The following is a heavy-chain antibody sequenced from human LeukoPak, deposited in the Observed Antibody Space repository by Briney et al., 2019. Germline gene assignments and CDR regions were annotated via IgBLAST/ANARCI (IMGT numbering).Heavy chain of an antibody. V-gene: IGHV3-7*03. J-gene: IGHJ6*04. CDR2: IKQDGSEK. CDR3: ARESGSSFSAGPPYYYGMDV. CDR1: GFTFSSYW. D-gene: IGHD6-13*01. Sequence: GGSLRLSCAASGFTFSSYWMSWVRQAPGKGLEWVANIKQDGSEKYYVDSVKGRFTISRDNAKNSLYLQMNSLRAEDTAVYYCARESGSSFSAGPPYYYGMDVWGXGTTVTVSS.